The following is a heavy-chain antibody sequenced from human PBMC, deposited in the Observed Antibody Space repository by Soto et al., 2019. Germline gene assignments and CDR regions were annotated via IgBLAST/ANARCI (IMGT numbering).Heavy chain of an antibody. CDR1: RYTFTSYG. D-gene: IGHD3-22*01. CDR3: ARDREEDYYDSSGISYGAFDI. CDR2: ISAYNGNT. J-gene: IGHJ3*02. V-gene: IGHV1-18*01. Sequence: ASVKVSCKASRYTFTSYGISWVRQAPGQGLEWMGWISAYNGNTNYAQKLQGRVTMTTDTSTSTAYMELRSLRSDDTAVYYCARDREEDYYDSSGISYGAFDIWGQGTMVTVSS.